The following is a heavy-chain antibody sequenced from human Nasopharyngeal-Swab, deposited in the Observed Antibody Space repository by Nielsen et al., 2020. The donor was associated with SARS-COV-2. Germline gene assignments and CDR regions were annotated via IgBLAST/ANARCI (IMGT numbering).Heavy chain of an antibody. J-gene: IGHJ6*02. CDR3: ARQGKGSYYVMDV. CDR1: GGSINSSY. V-gene: IGHV4-59*08. Sequence: SETLSLTCTVSGGSINSSYWSWIRQPPGQGLEWIGYISYSGRTNYNPSLTSRVTISVDTSKNQFSLKLSSVTAADTAVYYCARQGKGSYYVMDVWGQGTTVTVSS. CDR2: ISYSGRT.